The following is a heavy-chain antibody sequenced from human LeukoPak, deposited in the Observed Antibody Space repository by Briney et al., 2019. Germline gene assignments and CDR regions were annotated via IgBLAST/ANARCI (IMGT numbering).Heavy chain of an antibody. D-gene: IGHD2-15*01. CDR3: ARDIGYCSGGSCYSEVVFGMDV. J-gene: IGHJ6*02. Sequence: ASVKVSCKASGYTFTGYYMHWVRQAPGQGLEWMGWINPNSGGTNYAQKFQGWVTMTRDTSISTAYMELSRLRSDDTAVYYCARDIGYCSGGSCYSEVVFGMDVWGQGTTVTVSS. CDR2: INPNSGGT. V-gene: IGHV1-2*04. CDR1: GYTFTGYY.